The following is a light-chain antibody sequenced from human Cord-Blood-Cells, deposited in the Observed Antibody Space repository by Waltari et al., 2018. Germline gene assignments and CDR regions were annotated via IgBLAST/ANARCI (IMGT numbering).Light chain of an antibody. J-gene: IGKJ2*01. CDR3: QQRSNWYT. CDR1: QSVSSY. CDR2: DAS. V-gene: IGKV3-11*01. Sequence: DIVLTQSPATMSLSPGVRATLYCRASQSVSSYLAWYQQKPGQAPRLLIYDASNRATGIPARFSGSGSGTDFTLTISSLEPEDFAVYYCQQRSNWYTFGQGTKLEIK.